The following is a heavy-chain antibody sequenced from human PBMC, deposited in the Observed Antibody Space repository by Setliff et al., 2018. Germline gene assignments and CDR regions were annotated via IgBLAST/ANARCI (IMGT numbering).Heavy chain of an antibody. CDR2: IKSKTDGGTT. J-gene: IGHJ6*03. CDR3: TTSISEDYDYGENEGVYYYYYYMDV. V-gene: IGHV3-15*01. CDR1: GFTFSNAW. Sequence: GGSLRLSCAASGFTFSNAWMSWVRQAPGKGLEWVGRIKSKTDGGTTDYAAPVKGRFTISRDDSKNKLYLQMNSLKTEDTAVYYCTTSISEDYDYGENEGVYYYYYYMDVWGKGTTVTVSS. D-gene: IGHD4-17*01.